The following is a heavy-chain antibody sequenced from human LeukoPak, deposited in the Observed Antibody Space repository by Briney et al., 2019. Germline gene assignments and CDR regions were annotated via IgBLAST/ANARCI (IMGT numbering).Heavy chain of an antibody. J-gene: IGHJ4*02. D-gene: IGHD5-24*01. CDR1: GGSISSYY. CDR3: ARKGRDGYRLFDY. CDR2: IYYSGST. V-gene: IGHV4-59*01. Sequence: SETLSLTCTVSGGSISSYYWSWIRQPPGKGLEWIGYIYYSGSTNYNPSLKSRVTISVDTSKNQFSLKLSSVTAADTAVYYCARKGRDGYRLFDYWGQGTLVTVSS.